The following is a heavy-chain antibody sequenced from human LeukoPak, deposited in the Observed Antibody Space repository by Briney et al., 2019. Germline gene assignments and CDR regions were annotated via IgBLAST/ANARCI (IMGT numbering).Heavy chain of an antibody. CDR2: IYYSGST. CDR1: GGSFSGYY. J-gene: IGHJ6*02. V-gene: IGHV4-30-4*01. CDR3: ARGGDILTGRDYYYYYGMDV. Sequence: PSETLSLTCAVYGGSFSGYYWSWIRQPPGKGLEWIGYIYYSGSTYYNPSLKSRVTISVDTSKNQFSLKLSSVTAADTAAYYCARGGDILTGRDYYYYYGMDVWGQGTTVTVSS. D-gene: IGHD3-9*01.